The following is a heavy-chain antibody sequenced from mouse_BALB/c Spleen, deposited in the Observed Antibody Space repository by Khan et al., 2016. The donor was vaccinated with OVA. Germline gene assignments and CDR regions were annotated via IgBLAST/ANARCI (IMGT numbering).Heavy chain of an antibody. Sequence: QVQLQQSGAELAKPGASLKMSCKASGYTSLNYWILWVKQRPGQGLEWIGYINPSTGYTEYTQNFKDKATLPADNSSSTAYMQLSSLTSEDSAVYFCARRGLRWDFDYWGQGTTLTVSS. CDR2: INPSTGYT. V-gene: IGHV1-7*01. CDR1: GYTSLNYW. J-gene: IGHJ2*01. D-gene: IGHD1-1*01. CDR3: ARRGLRWDFDY.